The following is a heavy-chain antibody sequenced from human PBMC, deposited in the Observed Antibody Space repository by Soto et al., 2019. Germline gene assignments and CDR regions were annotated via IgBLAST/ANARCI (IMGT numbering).Heavy chain of an antibody. CDR2: ISSSSSYT. Sequence: GGSLRLSCAASGFTFSDYYMSWIRQAPGKGLEWVSYISSSSSYTNYADSVKGRFTISRDNAKNSLYLQMNSLRAEDTAVYYGARVFGDSNYYMDVWGKGTTVTVSS. CDR1: GFTFSDYY. CDR3: ARVFGDSNYYMDV. J-gene: IGHJ6*03. D-gene: IGHD3-16*01. V-gene: IGHV3-11*06.